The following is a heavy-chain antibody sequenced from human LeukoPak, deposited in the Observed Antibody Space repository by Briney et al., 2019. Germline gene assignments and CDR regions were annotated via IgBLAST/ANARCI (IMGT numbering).Heavy chain of an antibody. Sequence: GSLRLSCAASGFTFSNAWMHWVRQTTGKGLEWIGYIYYTGNTNYNPSLKSRVTISVDTSKNQFSLKLSSVTAADTAVYYCARDRLQLQSWGQGTLVTVSS. D-gene: IGHD1-1*01. V-gene: IGHV4-59*01. J-gene: IGHJ5*02. CDR2: IYYTGNT. CDR3: ARDRLQLQS. CDR1: GFTFSNAW.